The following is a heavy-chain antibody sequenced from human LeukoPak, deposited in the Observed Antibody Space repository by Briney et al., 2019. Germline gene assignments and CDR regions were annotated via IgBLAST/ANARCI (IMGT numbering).Heavy chain of an antibody. V-gene: IGHV3-23*01. CDR1: RISLSSYA. CDR3: AKVVAVAGLPIYYYYYGMDV. CDR2: ITYSGVNE. Sequence: PGGSLRLSCVAPRISLSSYAMSWVRQAPGKGLEWVSTITYSGVNEYYADSVKGRFTISRDNSKNTLYLQMNSLRAEDTAVYYCAKVVAVAGLPIYYYYYGMDVWGQGTTVTVSS. J-gene: IGHJ6*02. D-gene: IGHD6-19*01.